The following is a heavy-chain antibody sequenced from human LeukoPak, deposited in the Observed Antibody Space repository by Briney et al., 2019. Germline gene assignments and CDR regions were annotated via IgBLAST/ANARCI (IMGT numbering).Heavy chain of an antibody. V-gene: IGHV4-61*08. CDR3: ARHATYYDILTGYSLISTGFDY. J-gene: IGHJ4*02. D-gene: IGHD3-9*01. CDR1: GGSVSSGGYY. Sequence: KPSETLSLTCTVSGGSVSSGGYYWSWLRQPPGKELEWIGYIYYGGSTNYNASHKSRVIISVDISKNQFSLKLSSVTAADTAVYYCARHATYYDILTGYSLISTGFDYWGQGTLVTVSS. CDR2: IYYGGST.